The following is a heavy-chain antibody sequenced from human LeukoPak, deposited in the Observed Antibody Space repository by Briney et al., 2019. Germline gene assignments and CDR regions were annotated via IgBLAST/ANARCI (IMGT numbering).Heavy chain of an antibody. CDR3: ARFVVVTAGDY. D-gene: IGHD2-21*02. V-gene: IGHV3-74*01. CDR2: LHSNGAFT. CDR1: GFTLSNSR. J-gene: IGHJ4*01. Sequence: PGASLRLSCSASGFTLSNSRMHWVRQPPGKGLVWVALLHSNGAFTTYADAVKGRFTISRDTAKNTLYLQMNSLRVEDTAVYYCARFVVVTAGDYWGQGTLVTVSS.